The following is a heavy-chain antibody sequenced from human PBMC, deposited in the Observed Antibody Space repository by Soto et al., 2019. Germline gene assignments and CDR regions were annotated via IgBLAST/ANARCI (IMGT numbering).Heavy chain of an antibody. D-gene: IGHD1-1*01. Sequence: PGGSLRLSCAVSGFTFSDYYITWIRQAPWKGLEWVSYINTLSIAIYYADSVKGRFTISRDNAKNSLYLQMNSLRAEDTAVYYCARSLHWQLRRLDACGRGTLVTVSS. V-gene: IGHV3-11*01. CDR3: ARSLHWQLRRLDA. J-gene: IGHJ1*01. CDR1: GFTFSDYY. CDR2: INTLSIAI.